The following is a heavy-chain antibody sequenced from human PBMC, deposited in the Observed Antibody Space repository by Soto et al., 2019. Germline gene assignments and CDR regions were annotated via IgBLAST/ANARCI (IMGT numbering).Heavy chain of an antibody. CDR1: GYTFTSYG. Sequence: ASVKVSCKASGYTFTSYGISWVRQAPGQGLEWVGWISAYNGNTNYAQKLQGRVTMTTDTSTSTAYMELRSLRSDDTAVYYCARDRDTAMVDPYFDYWGQGTLVTVSS. CDR2: ISAYNGNT. V-gene: IGHV1-18*01. J-gene: IGHJ4*02. D-gene: IGHD5-18*01. CDR3: ARDRDTAMVDPYFDY.